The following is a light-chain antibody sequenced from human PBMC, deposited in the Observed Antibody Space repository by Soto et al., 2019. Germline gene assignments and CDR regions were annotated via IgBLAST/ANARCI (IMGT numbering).Light chain of an antibody. CDR1: QSVTSSS. Sequence: EIVMTQSPDTLSVSPGERATLSCRASQSVTSSSLAWYQQKVGQAPRLLIYDSSTRATGIPARFSGSESGTEFTLTISSLQSEDFAVYYCHHYHNWPMTFGQGTRLEIK. V-gene: IGKV3-15*01. CDR2: DSS. J-gene: IGKJ5*01. CDR3: HHYHNWPMT.